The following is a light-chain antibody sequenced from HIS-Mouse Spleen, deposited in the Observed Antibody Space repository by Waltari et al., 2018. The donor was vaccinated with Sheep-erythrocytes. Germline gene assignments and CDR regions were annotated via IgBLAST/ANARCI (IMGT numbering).Light chain of an antibody. CDR1: SRHVGGSHH. CDR2: DVS. CDR3: CSYAGSYNHV. J-gene: IGLJ1*01. V-gene: IGLV2-11*01. Sequence: QSALTQPRSVSGSPGQSGTLSCTGTSRHVGGSHHVPWYQQHPGKAPKLMIYDVSKRPSGVPDRFSGSKSGNTASLTISGLQAEDEADYYCCSYAGSYNHVFATGTKVTVL.